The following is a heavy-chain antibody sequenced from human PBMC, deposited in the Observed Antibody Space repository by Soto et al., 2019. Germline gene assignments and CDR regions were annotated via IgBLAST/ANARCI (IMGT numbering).Heavy chain of an antibody. D-gene: IGHD3-16*01. CDR3: ARDPSSFPYYVWGTEPGSAFDI. CDR2: MSYDGDSE. Sequence: QVQLVESGGGVVQPGGSLRLSCEAYGFVFGRYILHWVRQAPGTGLAWVAVMSYDGDSEFYEDSVRGRFTISRDNSKSTLYLQMNSLRLEDTAVYYCARDPSSFPYYVWGTEPGSAFDIWGPGTMVTVSS. CDR1: GFVFGRYI. V-gene: IGHV3-30-3*01. J-gene: IGHJ3*02.